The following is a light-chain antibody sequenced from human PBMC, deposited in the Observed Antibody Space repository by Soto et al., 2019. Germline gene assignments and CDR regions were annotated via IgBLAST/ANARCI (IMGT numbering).Light chain of an antibody. V-gene: IGLV1-47*01. CDR3: AAWDDSLSGVV. Sequence: QSVLTQPPSASATPGQRVTISCSGSSSNIGSNYVYWYQQLPGAAPKILIYRNNQRPSGVPDRFSGSKSGTSASLAISGLRPEEEADYFCAAWDDSLSGVVFGGGTKLTVL. CDR1: SSNIGSNY. CDR2: RNN. J-gene: IGLJ2*01.